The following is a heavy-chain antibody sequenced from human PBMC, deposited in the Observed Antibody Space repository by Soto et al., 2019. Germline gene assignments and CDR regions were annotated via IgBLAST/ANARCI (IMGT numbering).Heavy chain of an antibody. Sequence: QVQLVQSGAEVKKPGSSVKVSCKASGGTFSSYAISWVRQAPGQGLEWMGGIIPIFGTANYAQKFQGRVTITADESTSTAYMELSSLRSEDTAVYYCARGHCSGGSCYWINWFDPWGQGTLVTVSS. D-gene: IGHD2-15*01. CDR1: GGTFSSYA. CDR3: ARGHCSGGSCYWINWFDP. J-gene: IGHJ5*02. CDR2: IIPIFGTA. V-gene: IGHV1-69*12.